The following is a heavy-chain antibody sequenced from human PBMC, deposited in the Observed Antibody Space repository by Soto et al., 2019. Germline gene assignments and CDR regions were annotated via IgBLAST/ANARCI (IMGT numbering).Heavy chain of an antibody. CDR3: ARGITIFGVVKNWFDP. CDR1: GGSISSYY. J-gene: IGHJ5*02. V-gene: IGHV4-59*08. Sequence: PSETLSLTCTGSGGSISSYYWSWIRQPPGKGLEWIGYIYYSGSTNYNPSLKSRVTISVDTSKNQFSLKLSSVTAADTAVYYCARGITIFGVVKNWFDPWGQGTLVTVSS. CDR2: IYYSGST. D-gene: IGHD3-3*01.